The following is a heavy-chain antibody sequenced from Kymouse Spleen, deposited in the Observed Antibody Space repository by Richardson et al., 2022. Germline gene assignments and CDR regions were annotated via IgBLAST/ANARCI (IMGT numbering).Heavy chain of an antibody. CDR3: ARDRDFWSGYPYYYYYGMDV. Sequence: QVQLQESGPGLVKPSQTLSLTCTVSGGSISSGGYYWSWIRQHPGKGLEWIGYIYYSGSTYYNPSLKSRVTISVDTSKNQFSLKLSSVTAADTAVYYCARDRDFWSGYPYYYYYGMDVWGQGTTVTVSS. J-gene: IGHJ6*02. CDR1: GGSISSGGYY. CDR2: IYYSGST. V-gene: IGHV4-31*03. D-gene: IGHD3-3*01.